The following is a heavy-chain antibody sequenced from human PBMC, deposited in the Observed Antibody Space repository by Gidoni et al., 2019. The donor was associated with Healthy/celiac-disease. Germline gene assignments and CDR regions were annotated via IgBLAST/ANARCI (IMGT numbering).Heavy chain of an antibody. CDR3: AKDQDFWSGYYNGFDY. V-gene: IGHV3-23*01. CDR1: GFTFSSYA. D-gene: IGHD3-3*01. J-gene: IGHJ4*02. CDR2: ISGSGGST. Sequence: EVQLLESGGGLVQPGGSLRLYCAASGFTFSSYAMSWVRQAPGKGLEWVSAISGSGGSTYYADSVKGRFTISRDNSKNTLYLQMNSLRAEDTAVYYCAKDQDFWSGYYNGFDYWGQGTLVTVSS.